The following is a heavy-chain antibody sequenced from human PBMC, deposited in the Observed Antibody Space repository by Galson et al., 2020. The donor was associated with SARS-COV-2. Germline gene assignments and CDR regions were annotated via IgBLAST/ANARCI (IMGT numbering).Heavy chain of an antibody. J-gene: IGHJ4*02. Sequence: GRSLRLSCEASGFTFSNYAMHWVRQAPGKGLEWVAVISYDENNKYYTDSVKGRFTISRDNSKNMMYLQMNSLRAEDTAVYFCAKSPDYYGSGSYSGRSYCDYWSQGTLVTVSS. D-gene: IGHD3-10*01. CDR1: GFTFSNYA. V-gene: IGHV3-30*18. CDR3: AKSPDYYGSGSYSGRSYCDY. CDR2: ISYDENNK.